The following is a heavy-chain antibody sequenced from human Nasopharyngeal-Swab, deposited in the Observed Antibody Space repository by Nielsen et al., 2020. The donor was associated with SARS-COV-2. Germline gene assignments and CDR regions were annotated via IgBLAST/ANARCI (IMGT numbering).Heavy chain of an antibody. CDR3: ARDRVVVSIYYGMDV. CDR2: IYHSGST. D-gene: IGHD3-22*01. Sequence: SETLSLTCAVSGGSISSSNWWSWVRQPPGKGLEWIGEIYHSGSTNYNPSLKSRVTISVDKSKNQFSLKLSSVTAADTAVYYRARDRVVVSIYYGMDVWGQGTTVTVSS. J-gene: IGHJ6*02. CDR1: GGSISSSNW. V-gene: IGHV4-4*02.